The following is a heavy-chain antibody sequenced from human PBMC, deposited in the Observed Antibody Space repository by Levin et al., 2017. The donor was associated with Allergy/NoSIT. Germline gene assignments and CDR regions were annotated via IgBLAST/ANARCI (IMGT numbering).Heavy chain of an antibody. CDR1: GGSFSGYS. D-gene: IGHD7-27*01. Sequence: SPTLSLPCAVNGGSFSGYSWNWLRQPPGKGLEWIGEINPSGNTNYSPSLKSRVTISIDTSKNQFSLNLTSVTAADTAVYYCARGWAFNHWGQGTLVTVSS. V-gene: IGHV4-34*01. CDR3: ARGWAFNH. J-gene: IGHJ4*02. CDR2: INPSGNT.